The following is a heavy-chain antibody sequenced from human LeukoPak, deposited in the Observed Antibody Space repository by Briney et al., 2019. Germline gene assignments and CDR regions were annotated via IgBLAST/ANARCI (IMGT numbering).Heavy chain of an antibody. V-gene: IGHV4-34*01. CDR1: DGSFSGYY. D-gene: IGHD3-10*01. Sequence: SETLSLTCAVYDGSFSGYYCSWIRQPPGKGLVWIEEINHSGSANYNPSLKSRVTILLDTSKNQFSLNLSSVTAADTAVYYCARRPRGVIIKTWFDSWGQGTLVTVSS. CDR2: INHSGSA. J-gene: IGHJ5*01. CDR3: ARRPRGVIIKTWFDS.